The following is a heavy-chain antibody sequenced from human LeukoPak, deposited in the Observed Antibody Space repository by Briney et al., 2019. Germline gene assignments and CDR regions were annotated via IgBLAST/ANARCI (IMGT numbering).Heavy chain of an antibody. CDR1: KFSLSNG. D-gene: IGHD2-21*01. V-gene: IGHV3-7*01. CDR2: TKKDGSEK. Sequence: GGSLRLSCAATKFSLSNGIHWVRQAPGKGLEWVANTKKDGSEKYYVDSVKGRFTISRDNAKNSLYLQMNSLRVEDTAVYYCVREGYFVFDFWGQGALVTVSS. J-gene: IGHJ4*02. CDR3: VREGYFVFDF.